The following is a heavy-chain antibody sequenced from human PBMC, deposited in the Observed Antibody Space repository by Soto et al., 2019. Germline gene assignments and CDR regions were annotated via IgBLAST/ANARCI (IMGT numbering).Heavy chain of an antibody. CDR2: IYYSGST. Sequence: TSETLSLTCTVSGGSISSGGYYWSWIRQHPGKGLEWIGYIYYSGSTYYNPSLKSRVTISVDTSKNQFSLKLSSVTAADTAVYYCARVPDVDYYDSSGLLSAFDIWGQGTMVTVSS. J-gene: IGHJ3*02. CDR3: ARVPDVDYYDSSGLLSAFDI. V-gene: IGHV4-31*03. D-gene: IGHD3-22*01. CDR1: GGSISSGGYY.